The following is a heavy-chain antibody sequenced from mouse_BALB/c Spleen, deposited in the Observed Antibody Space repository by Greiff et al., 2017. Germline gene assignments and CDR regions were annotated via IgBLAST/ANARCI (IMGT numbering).Heavy chain of an antibody. CDR3: TRRYYGSSHGYYFDY. CDR2: IYPSDSYT. V-gene: IGHV1-69*02. CDR1: GYTFTSYW. D-gene: IGHD1-1*01. J-gene: IGHJ2*01. Sequence: QVHVKQPGAELVRPGASVKLSCKASGYTFTSYWINWVKQRPGQGLEWIGNIYPSDSYTNYNQKFKDKATLTVDKSSSTAYMQLSSPTSEDSAVYYCTRRYYGSSHGYYFDYWGQGTTLTVSS.